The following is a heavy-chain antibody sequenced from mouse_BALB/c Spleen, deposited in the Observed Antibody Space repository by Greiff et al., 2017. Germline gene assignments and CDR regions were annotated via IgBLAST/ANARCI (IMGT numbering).Heavy chain of an antibody. J-gene: IGHJ4*01. Sequence: EVKVVESGGGLVQPGGSLKLSCAASGFTFSSYTMYWVRQTPEKRLEWVATISDGGSYTYYPDSVKGRFTISRDNAKNNLYLQMSSLKSEDTAMYYYARELDDWGQGTSVTVSS. CDR1: GFTFSSYT. CDR2: ISDGGSYT. CDR3: ARELDD. V-gene: IGHV5-4*02.